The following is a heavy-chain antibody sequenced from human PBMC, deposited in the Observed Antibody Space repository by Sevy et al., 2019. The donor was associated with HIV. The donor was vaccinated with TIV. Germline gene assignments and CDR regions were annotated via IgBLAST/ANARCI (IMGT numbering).Heavy chain of an antibody. Sequence: GGSLRLSCAASGFTISSFAMSWVRQVPGKGLEWFSSINGRGGSTYYADSVKGRVTLSRDNSKNTLFLQMDSLRAEDTAIYYCARPTPRIAASSAAFFDYWGQGALVTVSS. CDR1: GFTISSFA. CDR3: ARPTPRIAASSAAFFDY. V-gene: IGHV3-23*01. D-gene: IGHD6-13*01. CDR2: INGRGGST. J-gene: IGHJ4*02.